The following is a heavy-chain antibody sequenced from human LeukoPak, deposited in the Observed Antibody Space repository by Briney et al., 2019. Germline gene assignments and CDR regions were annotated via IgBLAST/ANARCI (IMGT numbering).Heavy chain of an antibody. J-gene: IGHJ3*02. D-gene: IGHD5-24*01. V-gene: IGHV4-59*01. CDR1: GGSISSYY. CDR3: ARDKKGGYKGDAFDI. Sequence: SETLSLTCTVSGGSISSYYWSWIRQPPGKGLEWIGYIYYSGSTNYNPSLKSRVTISVDTSKNQFSLKLSSVTAADTAVYYRARDKKGGYKGDAFDIWGQGTMVTVSS. CDR2: IYYSGST.